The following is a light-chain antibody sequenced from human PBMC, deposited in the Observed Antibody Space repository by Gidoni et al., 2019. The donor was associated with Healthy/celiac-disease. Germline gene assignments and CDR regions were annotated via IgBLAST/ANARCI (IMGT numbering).Light chain of an antibody. J-gene: IGKJ1*01. CDR3: QQYNNWWT. CDR1: QSVSSK. CDR2: GAS. Sequence: EIVMTQSPATLSVSPGERATLSCSASQSVSSKLALYQQKPGHAPRLLIYGASTMATGIPARFSGSGSGTEFTLTISSLQSEDFAVYYCQQYNNWWTFGQGTKVEIK. V-gene: IGKV3-15*01.